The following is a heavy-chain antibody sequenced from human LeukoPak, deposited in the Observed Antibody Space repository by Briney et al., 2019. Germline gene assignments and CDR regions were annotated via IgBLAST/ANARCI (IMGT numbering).Heavy chain of an antibody. CDR1: GYSFTSYW. CDR3: ARQLYSSGWYGDNAFDI. Sequence: GESLKISCKGSGYSFTSYWIGWVRQMPGKGLEWMGIIYPGDSDTRHSPSFQGQVTISADKSISTAYLQWSSLKASDTAMYYCARQLYSSGWYGDNAFDIWGQGTMVTVSS. V-gene: IGHV5-51*01. CDR2: IYPGDSDT. D-gene: IGHD6-19*01. J-gene: IGHJ3*02.